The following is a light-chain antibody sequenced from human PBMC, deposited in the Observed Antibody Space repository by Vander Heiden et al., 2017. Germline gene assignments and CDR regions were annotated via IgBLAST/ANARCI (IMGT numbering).Light chain of an antibody. CDR2: DAS. J-gene: IGKJ1*01. V-gene: IGKV1-5*01. Sequence: DIQMPQSPSPVSASVGDKVTITCRASQSSSSWLAWYQQKPGKAPKLLIYDASSLESGVPSRFSGSGSGTEFTLTISSLQPDDFATYYCQQYNSFWTFGQGTKVEIK. CDR3: QQYNSFWT. CDR1: QSSSSW.